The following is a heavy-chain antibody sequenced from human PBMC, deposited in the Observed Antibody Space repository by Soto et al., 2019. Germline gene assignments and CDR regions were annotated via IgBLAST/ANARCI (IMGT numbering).Heavy chain of an antibody. J-gene: IGHJ6*03. D-gene: IGHD3-3*01. CDR1: GGSFSGYY. CDR3: ARFLSVYSGDYHYYYYMDV. V-gene: IGHV4-34*01. CDR2: INHSGST. Sequence: SETLSLTCAVYGGSFSGYYWSWIRQPPGKGLEWIGEINHSGSTNYNPSLKSRVTISVDTSKNQFSLRLSSVTAADTAVYYCARFLSVYSGDYHYYYYMDVWGKGTTVTVSS.